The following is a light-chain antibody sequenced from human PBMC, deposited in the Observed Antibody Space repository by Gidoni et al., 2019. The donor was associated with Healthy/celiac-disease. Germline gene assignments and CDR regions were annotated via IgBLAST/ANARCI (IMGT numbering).Light chain of an antibody. V-gene: IGKV1-39*01. Sequence: DIHMTQSPSSLSASVGDRVTSTCRASQSISSYLNWYQQKPGKAPKLLIYAASSLQSGVPSRFSGSGAGTDFTLTISSLQPEDFATYYCQQSTSTPLLTFGGGTKVEIK. CDR2: AAS. CDR3: QQSTSTPLLT. J-gene: IGKJ4*01. CDR1: QSISSY.